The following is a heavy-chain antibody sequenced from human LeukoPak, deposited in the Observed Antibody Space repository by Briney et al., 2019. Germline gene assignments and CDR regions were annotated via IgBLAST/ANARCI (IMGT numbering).Heavy chain of an antibody. J-gene: IGHJ4*02. CDR1: GDSISNNY. CDR2: IHFNGNT. D-gene: IGHD6-13*01. V-gene: IGHV4-4*07. Sequence: SETLSLTCTVSGDSISNNYWSWIRQPAGKGLEWISRIHFNGNTDYNPSLKSRVTTSVDTPRNQFSLKLSSVTAADTAVFYCARDRGGSSWYNYYDAWGQGILVTVSS. CDR3: ARDRGGSSWYNYYDA.